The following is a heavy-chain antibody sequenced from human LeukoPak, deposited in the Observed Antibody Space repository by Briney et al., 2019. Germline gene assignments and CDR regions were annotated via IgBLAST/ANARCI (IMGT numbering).Heavy chain of an antibody. CDR2: ISYDGSNK. CDR3: ARANSDY. D-gene: IGHD2-21*01. CDR1: GFTFSSYA. Sequence: GGSLRLSCAASGFTFSSYAMHWVRQAPGKGLEWVAVISYDGSNKYYADSVEGRFTISRDNSKNTLYLQMNSLRAEDTAVYYCARANSDYWGQGTLVTVSS. J-gene: IGHJ4*02. V-gene: IGHV3-30-3*01.